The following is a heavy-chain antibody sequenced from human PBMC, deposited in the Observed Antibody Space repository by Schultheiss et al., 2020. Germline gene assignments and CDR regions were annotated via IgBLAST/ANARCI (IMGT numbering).Heavy chain of an antibody. J-gene: IGHJ6*02. CDR3: ARGEDNWNDVPRLYYYGMDV. CDR2: IKQDGSEK. D-gene: IGHD1-20*01. CDR1: GFTFSSYW. V-gene: IGHV3-7*01. Sequence: GGSLRLSCTASGFTFSSYWMSWVRQAPGKGLEWVANIKQDGSEKYYVDSVKGRFTISRDNAKNSLYLQMNSLRAEDTAVYYCARGEDNWNDVPRLYYYGMDVWGQGTTVNVSS.